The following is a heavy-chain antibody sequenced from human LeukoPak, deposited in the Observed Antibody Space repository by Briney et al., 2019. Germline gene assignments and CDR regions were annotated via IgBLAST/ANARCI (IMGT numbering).Heavy chain of an antibody. J-gene: IGHJ4*02. CDR1: GFTVSSNY. CDR3: ARLNGDYDILTGYLDH. V-gene: IGHV3-53*01. CDR2: IYSGGST. D-gene: IGHD3-9*01. Sequence: GGSLRLSCAASGFTVSSNYMRWVRQAPGKGLQWLSVIYSGGSTYYADSVKGRFTISRDNSKHTLYLQMNSLRAEDTAVYYCARLNGDYDILTGYLDHWGQGTLVTVSS.